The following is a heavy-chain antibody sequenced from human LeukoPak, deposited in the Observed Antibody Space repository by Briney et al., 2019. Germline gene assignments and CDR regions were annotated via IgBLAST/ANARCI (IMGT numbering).Heavy chain of an antibody. Sequence: PSETLSLTCTVSGGSISSYYWSWIRQPAGKGLEWIGRIDTSGNTNYKPSLKSRVTMSVDTSKNQFSLKLSSATAADTAVYYCARVSSSWYQDWYFDLWGRGTLVTVSS. CDR2: IDTSGNT. V-gene: IGHV4-4*07. J-gene: IGHJ2*01. D-gene: IGHD6-13*01. CDR1: GGSISSYY. CDR3: ARVSSSWYQDWYFDL.